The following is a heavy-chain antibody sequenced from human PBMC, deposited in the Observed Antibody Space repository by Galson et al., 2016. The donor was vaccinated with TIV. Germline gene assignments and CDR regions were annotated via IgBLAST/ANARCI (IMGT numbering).Heavy chain of an antibody. CDR2: INPSGGST. V-gene: IGHV1-46*01. J-gene: IGHJ5*02. Sequence: SVKVSCKASGYTFTGYFIHWVRQAPGQGLEWMGIINPSGGSTSYAQKFQGRVTMTRVTSTSTVYMELSSLRSEDTAVYYCARDGEVGSSDYDPWGQGTLVSVSS. D-gene: IGHD3-22*01. CDR3: ARDGEVGSSDYDP. CDR1: GYTFTGYF.